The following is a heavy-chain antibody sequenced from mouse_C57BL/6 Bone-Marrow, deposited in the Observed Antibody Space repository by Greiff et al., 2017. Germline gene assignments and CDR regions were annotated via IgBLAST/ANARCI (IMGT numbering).Heavy chain of an antibody. Sequence: EVQLVESGGGLVKPGGSLNLSCAASGFTFSDYGMHWVRQAPEKGLEWVAYISSGSSTIYYADTVKGRFTISRDNAKNTLFLQMTSLRSEDTAMYYCARRRGLRRAMDYWGQGTSVTVSS. CDR3: ARRRGLRRAMDY. D-gene: IGHD2-4*01. CDR1: GFTFSDYG. V-gene: IGHV5-17*01. CDR2: ISSGSSTI. J-gene: IGHJ4*01.